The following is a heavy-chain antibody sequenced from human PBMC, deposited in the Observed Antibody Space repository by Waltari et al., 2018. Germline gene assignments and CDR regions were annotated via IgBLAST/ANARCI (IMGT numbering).Heavy chain of an antibody. CDR3: ATGGWGFYLDY. J-gene: IGHJ4*02. CDR2: ISSSSSYT. Sequence: EVQLVESGGGLVKPGGSLSLTCAASGFTFSTYNMNWVRQAPGKGLEWVLSISSSSSYTHYADSVKGRFTISRDNAKNSLYLQMNSLRAEDTAVYYCATGGWGFYLDYWGQGTLVTVSS. D-gene: IGHD7-27*01. V-gene: IGHV3-21*01. CDR1: GFTFSTYN.